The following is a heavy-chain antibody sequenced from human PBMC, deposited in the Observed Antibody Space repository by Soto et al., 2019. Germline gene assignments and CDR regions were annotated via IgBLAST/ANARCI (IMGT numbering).Heavy chain of an antibody. CDR1: GSYISDFS. V-gene: IGHV4-4*07. D-gene: IGHD1-7*01. CDR2: ITINGNT. Sequence: ETLYLTCRVSGSYISDFSWSWIRQPAEKGLEWIGRITINGNTQKNPSFKSRVTMSIDTSRNHFSLNLQSATAADTALYYCARETGENWTYEAHWGPGTLVTVSS. J-gene: IGHJ1*01. CDR3: ARETGENWTYEAH.